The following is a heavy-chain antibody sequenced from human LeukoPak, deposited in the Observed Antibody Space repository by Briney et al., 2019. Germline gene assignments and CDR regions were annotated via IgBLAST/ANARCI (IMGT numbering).Heavy chain of an antibody. CDR2: INPNSGGT. Sequence: ASVKVSCKASGYTFTGYYMHWVRQAPGQGLEWMGWINPNSGGTNYAQKFQGRVTMTRDTSISTAYTELSRLRSDDTAVYYCARGHYDILTGYYPEYYFDYWGQGTLVTVSS. D-gene: IGHD3-9*01. V-gene: IGHV1-2*02. CDR3: ARGHYDILTGYYPEYYFDY. CDR1: GYTFTGYY. J-gene: IGHJ4*02.